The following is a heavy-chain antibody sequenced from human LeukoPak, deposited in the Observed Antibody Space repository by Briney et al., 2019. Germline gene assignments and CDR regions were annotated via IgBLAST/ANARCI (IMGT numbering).Heavy chain of an antibody. CDR1: GFTFSSYW. CDR3: ARVDIVVVPAASRGNYYYYMDV. V-gene: IGHV3-7*01. D-gene: IGHD2-2*01. Sequence: GGSLRLSCAASGFTFSSYWMSWVRQAPGKGLEWVANIKQDGSEKYYVDSVKGRFTISRDNAKNSLYLQMNSLRAEGTAVYYCARVDIVVVPAASRGNYYYYMDVWGKGTTVTVSS. J-gene: IGHJ6*03. CDR2: IKQDGSEK.